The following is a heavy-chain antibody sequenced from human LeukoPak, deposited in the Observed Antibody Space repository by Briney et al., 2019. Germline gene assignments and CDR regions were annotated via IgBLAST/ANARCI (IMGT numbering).Heavy chain of an antibody. D-gene: IGHD3-22*01. V-gene: IGHV4-30-4*01. Sequence: SETLSLTCTVSGGPISSADYYWSWIRQPPGKGLEWIGYIYYNGNTYYNPSLKSRGTMSLDTSKNQFSLKLSSVTAADTAVYYCARSEGDYYDSSGYYHFDYWGQGTLVTVSS. J-gene: IGHJ4*02. CDR1: GGPISSADYY. CDR3: ARSEGDYYDSSGYYHFDY. CDR2: IYYNGNT.